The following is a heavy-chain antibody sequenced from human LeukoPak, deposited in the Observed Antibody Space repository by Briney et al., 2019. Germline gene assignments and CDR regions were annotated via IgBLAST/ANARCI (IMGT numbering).Heavy chain of an antibody. CDR2: INPNSGGT. J-gene: IGHJ4*02. D-gene: IGHD1-1*01. V-gene: IGHV1-2*06. CDR3: ARDVSGTYFDY. CDR1: GYTFTGYY. Sequence: GASVKVSCKASGYTFTGYYMHWVRQAPGQGLEWMGRINPNSGGTNYAQKFQGRVTMTRDTSISTAYMEPSRLRSDDTAVYYCARDVSGTYFDYWGQGTLVTVSS.